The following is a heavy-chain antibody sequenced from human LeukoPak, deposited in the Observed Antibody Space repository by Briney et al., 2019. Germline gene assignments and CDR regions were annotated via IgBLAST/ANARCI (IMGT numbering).Heavy chain of an antibody. CDR3: ATYERTTVTTEF. CDR2: IGSDSTHI. V-gene: IGHV3-23*01. J-gene: IGHJ4*02. D-gene: IGHD4-17*01. Sequence: PGGSLRLSCEGSELTFSGYAMKWVRQAPGKGLQWVSVIGSDSTHIHYADSVRGRFTISRDNSRKTLYLQMNSLRVEDTAVYYCATYERTTVTTEFWGQGTLVSVSS. CDR1: ELTFSGYA.